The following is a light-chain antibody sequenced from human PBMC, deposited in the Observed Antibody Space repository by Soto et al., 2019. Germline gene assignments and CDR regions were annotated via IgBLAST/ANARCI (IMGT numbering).Light chain of an antibody. Sequence: DIQMTQSPSSLSASVGDRVTITCRASQGIRNDLVWYQQKPGEAPKRLIYAASVLQTGVPSRFSGSGAGTEFILPLSRLQPEDYASYYCLQHKSYPFTFGPGTKVDIK. CDR2: AAS. CDR3: LQHKSYPFT. CDR1: QGIRND. V-gene: IGKV1-17*01. J-gene: IGKJ3*01.